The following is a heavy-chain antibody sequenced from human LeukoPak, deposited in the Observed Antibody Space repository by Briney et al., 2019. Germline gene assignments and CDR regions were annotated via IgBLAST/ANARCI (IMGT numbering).Heavy chain of an antibody. Sequence: ASVKVSCKASGYTFTSYAMHWVRQAPGQRLEWMGWINAGNGNTKYSQKFQGRVTITRDTSASTAYMELSSLRSEDTAVYYCARQSSGYYGALDYWGQGTLVTVSS. CDR1: GYTFTSYA. D-gene: IGHD3-22*01. CDR2: INAGNGNT. V-gene: IGHV1-3*01. J-gene: IGHJ4*02. CDR3: ARQSSGYYGALDY.